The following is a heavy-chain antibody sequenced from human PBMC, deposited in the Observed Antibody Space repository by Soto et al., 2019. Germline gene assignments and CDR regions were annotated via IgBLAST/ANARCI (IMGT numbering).Heavy chain of an antibody. J-gene: IGHJ6*03. CDR3: AGVCSGSSCYLHYYYYMDV. V-gene: IGHV4-39*01. Sequence: QLQLQESGPGLVKPSETLSLTCTVSGGSISSSSYYWGWIRQPPGKGLEWIGSIYYSGSTYYNPSLKSRVNISVDTSKNQFSLKLGSVTAADTAVYYCAGVCSGSSCYLHYYYYMDVWGKGTTVTVSS. CDR2: IYYSGST. CDR1: GGSISSSSYY. D-gene: IGHD2-2*01.